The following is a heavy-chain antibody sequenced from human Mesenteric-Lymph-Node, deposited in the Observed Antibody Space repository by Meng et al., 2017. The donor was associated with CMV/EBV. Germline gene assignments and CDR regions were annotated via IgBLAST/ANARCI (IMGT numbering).Heavy chain of an antibody. J-gene: IGHJ6*02. Sequence: SETLSLTCTVSGGSISSYYWSWIRQPPGKGLEWIGYIYCSGSTNYNPSLKSRVTISVDTSKNQFSLKLSSVTAADTAVYYCARDPGTKYYDFWSGRHYYYGMDVWGQGTTVTVSS. D-gene: IGHD3-3*01. CDR2: IYCSGST. CDR3: ARDPGTKYYDFWSGRHYYYGMDV. V-gene: IGHV4-59*01. CDR1: GGSISSYY.